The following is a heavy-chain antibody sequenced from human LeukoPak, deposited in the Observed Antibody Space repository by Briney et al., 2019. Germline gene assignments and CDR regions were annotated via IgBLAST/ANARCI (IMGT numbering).Heavy chain of an antibody. J-gene: IGHJ4*02. CDR3: AKDGDYGVKPYYFDY. Sequence: GGSLRLPCAASGFTFSDFDMNWVRQAPGKGPEWVSHISHSGISTYYADSVKGRFTISRDNSKNTLYLQMNSLRAEDTAVYYCAKDGDYGVKPYYFDYWGQGTLVTVSS. V-gene: IGHV3-23*01. CDR1: GFTFSDFD. D-gene: IGHD4-17*01. CDR2: ISHSGIST.